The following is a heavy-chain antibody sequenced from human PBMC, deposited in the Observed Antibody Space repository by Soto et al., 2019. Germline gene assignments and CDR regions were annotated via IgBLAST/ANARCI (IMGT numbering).Heavy chain of an antibody. CDR3: TRDGRGLGRLSLFEY. CDR1: GFNVNSDY. Sequence: LRLSCAASGFNVNSDYMNWVRQTPGRGLEWVASIYSGETTYYADSVRGRFTISSDKSKNTLYFQLSSLRIEDTAVYYCTRDGRGLGRLSLFEYWGQGVLVTVSS. J-gene: IGHJ4*02. D-gene: IGHD2-21*02. V-gene: IGHV3-53*01. CDR2: IYSGETT.